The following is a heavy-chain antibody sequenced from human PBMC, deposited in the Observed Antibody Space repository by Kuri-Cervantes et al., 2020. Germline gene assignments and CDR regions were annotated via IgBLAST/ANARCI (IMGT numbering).Heavy chain of an antibody. CDR1: GFTFSSYS. J-gene: IGHJ4*02. CDR3: ARAWPGYGWLQNCPDY. CDR2: ISSSSSYI. D-gene: IGHD5-24*01. V-gene: IGHV3-21*01. Sequence: GGSLKISCAASGFTFSSYSMNWVRQAPGKGLEWVSSISSSSSYIYYADSVKGRFTISRDNAKNSLYLQMNSLRAEDTAVYYCARAWPGYGWLQNCPDYWGQGTLVTVSS.